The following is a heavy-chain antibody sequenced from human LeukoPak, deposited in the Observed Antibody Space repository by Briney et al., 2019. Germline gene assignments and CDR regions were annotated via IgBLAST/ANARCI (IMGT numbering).Heavy chain of an antibody. CDR3: ARGLELGYCSGASCYIWFDP. J-gene: IGHJ5*02. V-gene: IGHV4-34*01. Sequence: SETLCLTCVVSGGSFSGYYWRWIRQPPGKGLEWIGEINHGGRTNYSPSLKSRATISVDTSKNQFSLNLSSVTAADTAVYYCARGLELGYCSGASCYIWFDPWGQGTLVTVSS. D-gene: IGHD2-2*02. CDR2: INHGGRT. CDR1: GGSFSGYY.